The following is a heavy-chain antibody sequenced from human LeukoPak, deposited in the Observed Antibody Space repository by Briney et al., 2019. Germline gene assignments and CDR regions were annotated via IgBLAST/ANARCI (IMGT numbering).Heavy chain of an antibody. Sequence: GGSLRLSCAASGFTFSNYWMSWVRQAPGKGLEWVANIKEDGSEKYYVDSVKGRFTVSRDNAKNSLFLQLNSLRVEDTAVYYCATCRATSWGQGALVTVSS. V-gene: IGHV3-7*03. CDR3: ATCRATS. CDR2: IKEDGSEK. J-gene: IGHJ5*02. CDR1: GFTFSNYW.